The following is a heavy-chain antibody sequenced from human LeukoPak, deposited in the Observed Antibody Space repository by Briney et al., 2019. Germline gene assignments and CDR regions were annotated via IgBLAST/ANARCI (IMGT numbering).Heavy chain of an antibody. CDR2: INPTGGST. D-gene: IGHD6-6*01. CDR1: GYTFTSYY. Sequence: GASVKVSCKASGYTFTSYYMHWVRQAPGQGLEWMGLINPTGGSTGYAQKFQGRVTMTRDMSTSTDYMELSSLRSEDTAIYYCARSFGIAARPLGYWGQGTLVTVSS. V-gene: IGHV1-46*01. CDR3: ARSFGIAARPLGY. J-gene: IGHJ4*02.